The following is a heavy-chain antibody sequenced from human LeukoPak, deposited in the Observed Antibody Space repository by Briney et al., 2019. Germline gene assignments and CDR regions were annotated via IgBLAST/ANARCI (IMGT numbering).Heavy chain of an antibody. D-gene: IGHD6-13*01. CDR2: ISWNSGSI. V-gene: IGHV3-9*03. CDR1: GFTFDDYA. J-gene: IGHJ4*02. Sequence: GGSLRLSCAASGFTFDDYAMHWVRQAPGKGLEWVSGISWNSGSIGYADSVKGRLTISRDNAKNSLYLQMNSLRAEDMALYYCAKALSAIAAAGVDYWGQGTLVTVSS. CDR3: AKALSAIAAAGVDY.